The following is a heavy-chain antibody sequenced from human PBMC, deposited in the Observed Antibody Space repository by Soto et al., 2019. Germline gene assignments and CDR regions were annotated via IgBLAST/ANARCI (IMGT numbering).Heavy chain of an antibody. D-gene: IGHD3-10*01. CDR3: ARDWWRGSGSYSYYYYGMDV. CDR1: GFTVSSNY. V-gene: IGHV3-53*01. CDR2: IYSGGST. J-gene: IGHJ6*02. Sequence: EVQLVESGGGLIQPGGSLRLSCAASGFTVSSNYMSWVRQAPGKGLEWVSVIYSGGSTYYADSVKGRFTISRDNSKNTLYLQMNCLRAEETAVYYCARDWWRGSGSYSYYYYGMDVWGQGTTVTVSS.